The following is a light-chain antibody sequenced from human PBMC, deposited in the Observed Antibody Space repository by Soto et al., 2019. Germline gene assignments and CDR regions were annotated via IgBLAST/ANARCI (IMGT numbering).Light chain of an antibody. CDR3: AAWDDSLNGYV. V-gene: IGLV1-51*01. CDR2: DND. Sequence: QPVLTQPPSVSAAPGQRVTVSCSGASKNIGDNYVSWYQHVPGMAPKLVVYDNDRRPSDLPGRFSASKSGTSASLAISGLQSEDEADYHCAAWDDSLNGYVFGTGTKLTVL. CDR1: SKNIGDNY. J-gene: IGLJ1*01.